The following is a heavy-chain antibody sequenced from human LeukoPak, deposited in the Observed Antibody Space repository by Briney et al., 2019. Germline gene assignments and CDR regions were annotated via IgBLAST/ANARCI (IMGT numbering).Heavy chain of an antibody. CDR3: ARDKGLAYCGGDCPGDFDY. Sequence: ASVKVSCKASGYTFTSYGISWVRQAPGQGLEWMGRISAYNGNTDYAQKLQGRVTMTTDTSTSTAYMELRSLRSDDTAVYYCARDKGLAYCGGDCPGDFDYWGQGTLVTVSS. CDR1: GYTFTSYG. D-gene: IGHD2-21*01. V-gene: IGHV1-18*01. CDR2: ISAYNGNT. J-gene: IGHJ4*02.